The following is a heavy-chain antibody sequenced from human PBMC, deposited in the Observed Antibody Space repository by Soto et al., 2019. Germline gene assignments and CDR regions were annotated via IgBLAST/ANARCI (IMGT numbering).Heavy chain of an antibody. CDR1: GGSFSGYY. J-gene: IGHJ4*02. D-gene: IGHD3-16*02. Sequence: QVQLQQWGAGLLKPSETLSLTCAVYGGSFSGYYWSWIRQPPGKGLEWIGEINHSGSTNYNPSLKSRVTISVDTSKNQFSLKLSSVTAADTAVYYCARQSIMITFGGVIVREEYDYWGQGTLVTVSS. V-gene: IGHV4-34*01. CDR2: INHSGST. CDR3: ARQSIMITFGGVIVREEYDY.